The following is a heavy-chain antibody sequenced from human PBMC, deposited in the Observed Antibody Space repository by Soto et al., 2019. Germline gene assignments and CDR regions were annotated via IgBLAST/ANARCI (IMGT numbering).Heavy chain of an antibody. V-gene: IGHV5-10-1*01. CDR3: ARHVGWYPCYGMDV. CDR1: GYSFTSYW. J-gene: IGHJ6*02. D-gene: IGHD6-19*01. Sequence: GESLKISSKGSGYSFTSYWITWVRQMPGKGLEWMGRIDPSDSYTNYSPSFQGHVTISADKSISAAYLQWSSLKASDTAIYYCARHVGWYPCYGMDVWGQGTTVTVSS. CDR2: IDPSDSYT.